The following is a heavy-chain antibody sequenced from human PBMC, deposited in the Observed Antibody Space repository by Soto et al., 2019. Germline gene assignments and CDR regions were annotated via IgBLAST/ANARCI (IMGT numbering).Heavy chain of an antibody. CDR2: INPSGGST. D-gene: IGHD3-10*01. Sequence: QVQLVQSGAEVKKPGASVKVSCKASGYTFTSYYMHWVRQAPGQGLEWMGIINPSGGSTSYAQKCQRRVTMTRDTSTSTSYKELSSPRTEDTAVYYCARDTGSSRGLKDYWGQGTLVTVSS. CDR3: ARDTGSSRGLKDY. V-gene: IGHV1-46*01. J-gene: IGHJ4*02. CDR1: GYTFTSYY.